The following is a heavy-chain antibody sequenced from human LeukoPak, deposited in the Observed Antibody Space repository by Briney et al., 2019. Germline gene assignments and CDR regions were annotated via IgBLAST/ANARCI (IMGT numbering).Heavy chain of an antibody. Sequence: AGSLRLSCAAAGFTFSSNALSWVRQLPGAGLDWFSSISVSSTTYYLDSVKGRFTISRDNSKNALYLQMNSLRAEDTALYYCAKCNLNNCREGFDIWGQGTMVTVSS. CDR2: ISVSSTT. CDR3: AKCNLNNCREGFDI. J-gene: IGHJ3*02. V-gene: IGHV3-23*01. CDR1: GFTFSSNA. D-gene: IGHD1-1*01.